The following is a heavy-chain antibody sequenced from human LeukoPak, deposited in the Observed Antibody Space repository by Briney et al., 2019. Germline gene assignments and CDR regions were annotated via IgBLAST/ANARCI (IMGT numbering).Heavy chain of an antibody. CDR2: ISYGGSDK. CDR3: AKGYYYELRGAIDY. D-gene: IGHD3-22*01. CDR1: GFIFSSYG. J-gene: IGHJ4*02. Sequence: GGSLRLSCAASGFIFSSYGMHWVRQAPGKGLEGVAIISYGGSDKYYADSVKGRFTISRDNSKNTLYMQMNSLRVEDTAVYYCAKGYYYELRGAIDYWGQGTLVTVSS. V-gene: IGHV3-30*18.